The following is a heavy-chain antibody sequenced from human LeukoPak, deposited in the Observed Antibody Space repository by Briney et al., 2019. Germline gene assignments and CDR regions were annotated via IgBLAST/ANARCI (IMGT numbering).Heavy chain of an antibody. Sequence: PSETLSLTCTVSGGSISSGSYYWSWIRQPPGKGLEWIGYIYYSGSTYYNPSLKSRVTISVDTSKNQFSLKLSSVTAADTAVYYCARAMLGWVRAQLHLNWFDPWGQGTLVTVSS. D-gene: IGHD3-10*01. CDR3: ARAMLGWVRAQLHLNWFDP. CDR2: IYYSGST. CDR1: GGSISSGSYY. J-gene: IGHJ5*02. V-gene: IGHV4-30-4*08.